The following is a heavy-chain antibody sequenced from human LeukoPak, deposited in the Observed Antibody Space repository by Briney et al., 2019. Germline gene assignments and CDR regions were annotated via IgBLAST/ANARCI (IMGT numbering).Heavy chain of an antibody. V-gene: IGHV3-11*04. CDR1: GFTFSDYY. J-gene: IGHJ4*02. CDR2: ISSSGSTI. D-gene: IGHD5-24*01. CDR3: ATANRDDFDY. Sequence: GGSLRHSCAASGFTFSDYYMSWIRPAPGKGLEWVSYISSSGSTIYYADSVKGRFTISRDNAKNSLYLQMNSLRAEDTAVYYCATANRDDFDYWGQGTLVTVSS.